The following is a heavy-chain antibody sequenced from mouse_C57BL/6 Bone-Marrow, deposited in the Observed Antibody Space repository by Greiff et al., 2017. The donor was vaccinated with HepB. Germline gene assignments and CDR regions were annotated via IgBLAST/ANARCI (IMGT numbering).Heavy chain of an antibody. CDR2: ISNLAYSI. D-gene: IGHD1-1*01. V-gene: IGHV5-15*04. CDR1: GFTFSDYG. J-gene: IGHJ1*03. CDR3: ARHGSSYGGWYFDV. Sequence: EVKLEESGGGLVQPGGSLKLSCAASGFTFSDYGMAWVRQAPRKGPEWVAFISNLAYSIYYADTVTGRFTISRENAKNTLYLEMSSLRSEDTAMYYCARHGSSYGGWYFDVWGTGTTDTVSS.